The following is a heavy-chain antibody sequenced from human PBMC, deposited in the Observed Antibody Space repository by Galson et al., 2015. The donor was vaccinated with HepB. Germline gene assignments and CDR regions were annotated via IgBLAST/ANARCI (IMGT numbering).Heavy chain of an antibody. D-gene: IGHD2-2*01. CDR1: GDTSSKFA. V-gene: IGHV1-69*13. CDR2: IIPLHSTT. CDR3: AINRGIEVIPGALEDDWFDP. J-gene: IGHJ5*02. Sequence: SVKVSCKASGDTSSKFAFSWVRQAPGQGLEWMGGIIPLHSTTSYAQKFKGRVTITADELTSSAYMELRSLRSEDTAVYYCAINRGIEVIPGALEDDWFDPWGQGTLVTVSS.